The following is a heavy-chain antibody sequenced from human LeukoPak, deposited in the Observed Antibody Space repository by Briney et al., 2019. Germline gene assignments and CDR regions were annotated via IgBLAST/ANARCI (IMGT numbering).Heavy chain of an antibody. CDR2: ISAYNGNT. D-gene: IGHD3-3*01. J-gene: IGHJ4*02. Sequence: GASVKVSCKASGYTFTSYGISWVRQAPGQGLEWMGWISAYNGNTNYAQKLQGRVTMTTDTSTSTAYMELRSLRSDDTAVYYCARVGYYDNIRLPLANYWGQGTRVTVSS. CDR3: ARVGYYDNIRLPLANY. CDR1: GYTFTSYG. V-gene: IGHV1-18*01.